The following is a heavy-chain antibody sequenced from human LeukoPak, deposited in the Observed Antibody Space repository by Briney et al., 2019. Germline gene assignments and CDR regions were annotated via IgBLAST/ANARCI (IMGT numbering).Heavy chain of an antibody. CDR3: ARDHPDYGSGSYYNVGWFDP. Sequence: ASVKVSCKASGYTFTSYGISWVRQAPGQGLEWMGWISAYNGNTNYAQKLQGRVTMTTDTSTSTAYMELRSLRSDDTAVYYCARDHPDYGSGSYYNVGWFDPWGQGTLVTVPS. V-gene: IGHV1-18*04. D-gene: IGHD3-10*01. CDR1: GYTFTSYG. J-gene: IGHJ5*02. CDR2: ISAYNGNT.